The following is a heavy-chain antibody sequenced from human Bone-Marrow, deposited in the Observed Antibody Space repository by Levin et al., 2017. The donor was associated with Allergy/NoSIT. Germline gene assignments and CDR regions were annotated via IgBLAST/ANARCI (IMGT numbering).Heavy chain of an antibody. CDR3: ARDDVAPAGMGGFYFYGFDV. CDR1: GFTFSDSG. V-gene: IGHV3-48*02. Sequence: GGSLRLSCAASGFTFSDSGMNWVRQAPGKGLEWLSYISRNSVNIWYADAVKGRFTISRDNAKNSLFLQMNSLRDEDTAFYYCARDDVAPAGMGGFYFYGFDVWGQGTAVTVSS. D-gene: IGHD2-2*01. J-gene: IGHJ6*02. CDR2: ISRNSVNI.